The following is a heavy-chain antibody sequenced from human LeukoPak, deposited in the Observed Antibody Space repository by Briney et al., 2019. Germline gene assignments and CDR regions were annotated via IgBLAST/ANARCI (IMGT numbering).Heavy chain of an antibody. CDR1: GYTFTAYF. V-gene: IGHV1-2*06. CDR3: AREPANFFDY. J-gene: IGHJ4*02. CDR2: IYPNSGGT. Sequence: ASVKVSCKASGYTFTAYFIHWVRQAPGQGLEWMGRIYPNSGGTNYAQKFQGRVFMTGDTSISTAYMELSSLRSDDTAVYYCAREPANFFDYWGQGTLVTVSS.